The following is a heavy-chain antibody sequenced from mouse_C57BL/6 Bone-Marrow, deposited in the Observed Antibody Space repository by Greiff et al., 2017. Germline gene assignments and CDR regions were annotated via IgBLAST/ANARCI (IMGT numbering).Heavy chain of an antibody. CDR2: ISDGGSYT. Sequence: EVKLVESGGGLVKPGGSLKLSCAASGFTFSSYAMSWVRQTPEKRLEWVATISDGGSYTYYPDNVKGRFTISRDNAKNNLYLQMSHLKSEDTAMYYCARDKIFYDLFAYWGQGTLVTVSA. CDR1: GFTFSSYA. J-gene: IGHJ3*01. D-gene: IGHD2-3*01. V-gene: IGHV5-4*01. CDR3: ARDKIFYDLFAY.